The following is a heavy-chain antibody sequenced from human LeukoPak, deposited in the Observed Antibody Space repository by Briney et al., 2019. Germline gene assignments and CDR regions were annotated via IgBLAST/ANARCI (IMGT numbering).Heavy chain of an antibody. Sequence: GGSLRLSCAVSGLTFSNYWMHWVRQAPGKGLVWVSRIYNDGSSTSYADSVKGRFTISRDNAKSTLYLQMNSPRAEDTAVYYCARVRGGSGSSYAADAFDIWGQGTMVTVSS. D-gene: IGHD1-26*01. CDR1: GLTFSNYW. V-gene: IGHV3-74*01. CDR2: IYNDGSST. J-gene: IGHJ3*02. CDR3: ARVRGGSGSSYAADAFDI.